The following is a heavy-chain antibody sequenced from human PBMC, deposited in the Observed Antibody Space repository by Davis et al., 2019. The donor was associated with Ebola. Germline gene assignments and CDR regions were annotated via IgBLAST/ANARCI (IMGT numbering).Heavy chain of an antibody. CDR2: IYYTGSA. J-gene: IGHJ4*02. Sequence: PSETLSLTCTVSGVSISRHYWSWIRQPPGKRLEWIGSIYYTGSAYYNSSLNSRFTISVDTSKNQFSLKLSSVTAADTAMYYCAERGGSVWGQGTLVTVSS. V-gene: IGHV4-59*11. D-gene: IGHD3-16*01. CDR1: GVSISRHY. CDR3: AERGGSV.